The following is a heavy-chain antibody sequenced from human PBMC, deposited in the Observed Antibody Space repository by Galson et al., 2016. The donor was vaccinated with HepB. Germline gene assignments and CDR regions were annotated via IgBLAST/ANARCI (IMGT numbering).Heavy chain of an antibody. J-gene: IGHJ2*01. CDR1: GYRFPTLG. D-gene: IGHD4-17*01. CDR3: ARAVDGFKYGEYFYWYFDL. V-gene: IGHV1-18*04. Sequence: SVKVSCKASGYRFPTLGISWVRQAPGQGLEWMGWINTYDGNTNYPQKFQGRVTLTTDTSTSTAYMELRSLRSDDTAVYYCARAVDGFKYGEYFYWYFDLWGRGTLVSVSS. CDR2: INTYDGNT.